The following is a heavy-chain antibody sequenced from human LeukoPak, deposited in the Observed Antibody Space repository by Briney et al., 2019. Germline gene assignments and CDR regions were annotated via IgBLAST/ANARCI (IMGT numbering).Heavy chain of an antibody. CDR3: ARSTYSASGVGY. J-gene: IGHJ4*02. V-gene: IGHV3-7*01. D-gene: IGHD6-13*01. CDR1: GFTLSKYW. Sequence: GGSLRLSCAASGFTLSKYWMSWVRQAPGKGLEWVANIKQDGRQKNYVDSVKGRFTISRDNAKNTLYLQMDSLRAEDTAVYYCARSTYSASGVGYWGQGTRVTVSS. CDR2: IKQDGRQK.